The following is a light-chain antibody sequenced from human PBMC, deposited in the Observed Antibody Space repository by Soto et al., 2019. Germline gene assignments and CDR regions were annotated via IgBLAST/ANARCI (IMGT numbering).Light chain of an antibody. CDR2: DAS. J-gene: IGKJ5*01. V-gene: IGKV3-11*01. Sequence: EIVMTQSPATLSVSPGERATLSCRASQSVSSNLAWYQQKPGQAPRLLIYDASNRATGIPARFSGSGSGTEFTLTISSLESGDSAIYYCQQRSDWPPITFGQGTRLEIK. CDR1: QSVSSN. CDR3: QQRSDWPPIT.